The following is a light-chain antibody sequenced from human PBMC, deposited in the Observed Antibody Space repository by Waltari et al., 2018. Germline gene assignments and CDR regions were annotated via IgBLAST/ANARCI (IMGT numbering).Light chain of an antibody. Sequence: QSALTQPASVSGFPGQSITISCPGTTSDVGGHTYVSWYQQHPGKAPKPLFYEVSYRPSGVSNRFSASKSGNTASLTISGLQADDEADYYCSSYTRSDTVLFGGGTKLSVL. J-gene: IGLJ2*01. CDR3: SSYTRSDTVL. CDR1: TSDVGGHTY. CDR2: EVS. V-gene: IGLV2-14*01.